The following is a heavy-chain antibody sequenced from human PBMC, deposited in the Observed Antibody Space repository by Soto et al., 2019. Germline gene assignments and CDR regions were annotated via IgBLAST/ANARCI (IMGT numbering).Heavy chain of an antibody. V-gene: IGHV2-26*01. Sequence: QVTLKESGPVLVKPTETLTLTCTVYGFSLSNARMGVSWIRQPPGKALEWLAHIFSNDEKSYSTSPKSRLTISKDTSKRQLVLTMTNMDPVDTATYYCARIVVSVGVATLFDYWGQGTLVTVSS. CDR2: IFSNDEK. CDR1: GFSLSNARMG. J-gene: IGHJ4*02. CDR3: ARIVVSVGVATLFDY. D-gene: IGHD5-12*01.